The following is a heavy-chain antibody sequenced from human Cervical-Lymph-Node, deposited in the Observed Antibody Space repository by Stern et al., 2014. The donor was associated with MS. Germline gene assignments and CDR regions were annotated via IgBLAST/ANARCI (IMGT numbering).Heavy chain of an antibody. CDR2: ISGSGRGR. V-gene: IGHV3-23*04. CDR1: GFTFSNSA. CDR3: AKELYCSAGSCSLWGAFDI. Sequence: EVQLVESGGGLVQPGGSLRLSCAASGFTFSNSAMSWVRQAPGKGLEWVSTISGSGRGRYYADSVRGRFTISRDNSKYTLSLQLNSLRAEDTAVYYCAKELYCSAGSCSLWGAFDIWGQGTMVTVSS. D-gene: IGHD2-15*01. J-gene: IGHJ3*02.